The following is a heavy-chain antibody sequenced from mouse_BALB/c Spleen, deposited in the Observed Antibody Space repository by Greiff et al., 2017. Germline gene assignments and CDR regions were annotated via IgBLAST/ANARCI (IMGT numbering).Heavy chain of an antibody. CDR2: INSNGGST. J-gene: IGHJ3*01. Sequence: EVQLVESGGGLVQPGGSLKLSCAASGFTFSSYGMYWVRQTPDKRLELVATINSNGGSTYYPDSVKGRFTISRDNAKNTLYLQMSSLKSEDTAMYYCAKRDGYYGGFAYWGQGTLVTVSA. CDR1: GFTFSSYG. D-gene: IGHD2-3*01. V-gene: IGHV5-6-3*01. CDR3: AKRDGYYGGFAY.